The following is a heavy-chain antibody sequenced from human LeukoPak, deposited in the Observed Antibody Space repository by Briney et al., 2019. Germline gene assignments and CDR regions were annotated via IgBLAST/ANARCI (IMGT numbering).Heavy chain of an antibody. V-gene: IGHV1-8*01. CDR1: GYTFTSYD. CDR2: MNPNSGNT. J-gene: IGHJ4*02. CDR3: ARGQSWLLPDY. D-gene: IGHD3-22*01. Sequence: GASVTVSCKASGYTFTSYDINWVRQAPGQGLEWMGWMNPNSGNTGYAQKFQGRVTMTRNTSISTAYMELSSLRSEDTAVYYCARGQSWLLPDYWGQGTLVTVSS.